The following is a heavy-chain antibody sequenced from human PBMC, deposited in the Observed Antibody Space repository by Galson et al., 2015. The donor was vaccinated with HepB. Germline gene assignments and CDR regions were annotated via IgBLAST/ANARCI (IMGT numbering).Heavy chain of an antibody. V-gene: IGHV3-11*06. D-gene: IGHD5-24*01. CDR1: GFTFSDYY. CDR2: IDPTSGYL. J-gene: IGHJ4*02. Sequence: SLRLSCAASGFTFSDYYMSWIRQAPGKGLEWLSHIDPTSGYLMYADSVKGRFTISRDNAKNSLYLQMNRLRVDDTAVYYCARRRLWDGFNCLDYWGQGNLVTVSS. CDR3: ARRRLWDGFNCLDY.